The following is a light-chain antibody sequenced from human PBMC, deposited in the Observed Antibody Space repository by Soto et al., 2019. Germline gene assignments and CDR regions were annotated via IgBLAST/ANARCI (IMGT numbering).Light chain of an antibody. V-gene: IGKV3-15*01. Sequence: EIVMTQSPATLSVSPGERATLSCRASQSVNSNLAWYQQKPGHAPRLLIYGASTRATGIPARFSGSGSGTEFTLTIXXXXSXDFAVYYCQQYNNWPRTFGQGTKVEIK. CDR2: GAS. J-gene: IGKJ1*01. CDR3: QQYNNWPRT. CDR1: QSVNSN.